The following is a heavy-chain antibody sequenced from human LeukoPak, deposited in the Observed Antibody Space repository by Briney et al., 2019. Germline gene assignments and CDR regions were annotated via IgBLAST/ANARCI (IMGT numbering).Heavy chain of an antibody. Sequence: GAQRLSCAASGITFSNYGMSWVRRAPGKGLEWVAAISNSADRTYYADSVKGRFTISRDNSKDTLFLLMNTLRADDTAVYYCAAMTGPTFDYWGQGALVTISS. V-gene: IGHV3-23*01. CDR3: AAMTGPTFDY. CDR2: ISNSADRT. D-gene: IGHD3-9*01. J-gene: IGHJ4*02. CDR1: GITFSNYG.